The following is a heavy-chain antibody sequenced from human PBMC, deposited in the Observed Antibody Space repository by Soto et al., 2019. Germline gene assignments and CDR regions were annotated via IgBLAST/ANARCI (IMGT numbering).Heavy chain of an antibody. V-gene: IGHV4-4*02. Sequence: QVQLQESGPGLVKPSGTLSLTCAVSGGSISSSNWWSWVRQPPGKGLEWIGEIYQSGSTNYNPSLKIRVIISVDRSKNQFSLKLSSVTAADTAVYYCARGVYDSSGYYTARAYWGRGTLVTVSS. CDR2: IYQSGST. J-gene: IGHJ4*02. CDR1: GGSISSSNW. CDR3: ARGVYDSSGYYTARAY. D-gene: IGHD3-22*01.